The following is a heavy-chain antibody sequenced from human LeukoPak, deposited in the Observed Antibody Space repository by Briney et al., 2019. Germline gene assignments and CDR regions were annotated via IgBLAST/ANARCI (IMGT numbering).Heavy chain of an antibody. CDR3: ARDRYYYDSSWDDGFDI. CDR2: ISSSSYI. Sequence: PGGSLRLSCAASGFTFSSYSMNWVRQAPGKGLEWVSSISSSSYIYYADSVKGRFTISRDNAKNSLYLQMNSLRAEDTAVYYCARDRYYYDSSWDDGFDIWGQGTMVTVSS. J-gene: IGHJ3*02. D-gene: IGHD3-22*01. V-gene: IGHV3-21*01. CDR1: GFTFSSYS.